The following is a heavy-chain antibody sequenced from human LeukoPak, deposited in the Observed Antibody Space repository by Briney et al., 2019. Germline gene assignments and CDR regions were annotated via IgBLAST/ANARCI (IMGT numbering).Heavy chain of an antibody. CDR3: ARDGIVVVPAAPGRYYYYGMDV. CDR1: GFTFSSYA. D-gene: IGHD2-2*01. Sequence: GGSLRLSCAASGFTFSSYAMHWVRQAPGKGLEWVAVISYDGSNKYYADSVKGRFTISRDNSKNTLYLQMNSLSAEDTAAYYCARDGIVVVPAAPGRYYYYGMDVWGQGTTVTVSS. J-gene: IGHJ6*02. V-gene: IGHV3-30-3*01. CDR2: ISYDGSNK.